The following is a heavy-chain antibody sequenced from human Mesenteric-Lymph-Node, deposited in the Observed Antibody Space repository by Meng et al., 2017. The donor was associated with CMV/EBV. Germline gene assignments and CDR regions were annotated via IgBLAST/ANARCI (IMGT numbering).Heavy chain of an antibody. CDR1: GDNVSSNSAA. CDR3: ARSSHDAFDI. V-gene: IGHV6-1*01. CDR2: TYCRSKWYN. Sequence: SQTLSLTCAISGDNVSSNSAACNWIRQSPSRGLEWLGRTYCRSKWYNDYAVSVKRRITINPDTSKNQFSLQLNSVTPEDTAVYYCARSSHDAFDIWGQGTMVTVSS. J-gene: IGHJ3*02.